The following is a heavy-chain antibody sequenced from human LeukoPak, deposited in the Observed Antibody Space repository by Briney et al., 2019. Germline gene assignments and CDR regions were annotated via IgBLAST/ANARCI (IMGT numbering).Heavy chain of an antibody. V-gene: IGHV4-59*01. Sequence: SETPSLTCTVSGGSISSYYWSWIRQPPGKGLEWIGYIYYSGSTNYNPSLKSRVTISVDTSKNQFSLKLSSVTAADTAVYYCASWKGGSFGYWGQGTLVTVSS. D-gene: IGHD1-1*01. CDR2: IYYSGST. CDR3: ASWKGGSFGY. CDR1: GGSISSYY. J-gene: IGHJ4*02.